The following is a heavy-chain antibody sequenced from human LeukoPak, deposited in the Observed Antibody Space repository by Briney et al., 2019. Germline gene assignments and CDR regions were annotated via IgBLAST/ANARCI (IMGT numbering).Heavy chain of an antibody. D-gene: IGHD4-23*01. V-gene: IGHV1-8*01. Sequence: ASVKVSCKASGYTFTSYDINWVRQATGQGLEWMGWMNPNSGNTGYAQKFQGRVTITRNNSISTVYMELSSLRSEDAAVYYCARRLGLRWDLQAFDIWGQGTMVTVPS. J-gene: IGHJ3*02. CDR2: MNPNSGNT. CDR1: GYTFTSYD. CDR3: ARRLGLRWDLQAFDI.